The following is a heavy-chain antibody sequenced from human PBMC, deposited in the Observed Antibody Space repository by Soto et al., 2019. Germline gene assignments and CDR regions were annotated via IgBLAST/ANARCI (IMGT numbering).Heavy chain of an antibody. CDR3: ARGVRADY. CDR2: ISSSGSSK. Sequence: WGSLRLSCAASGFTFSDYEVNWVRQAAGKGLEWLSYISSSGSSKYYADSVKGRFTISRDNARNSLYLQMNSLRAEDTAIYYCARGVRADYWGQGTLVTVSS. V-gene: IGHV3-48*03. CDR1: GFTFSDYE. D-gene: IGHD3-10*01. J-gene: IGHJ4*02.